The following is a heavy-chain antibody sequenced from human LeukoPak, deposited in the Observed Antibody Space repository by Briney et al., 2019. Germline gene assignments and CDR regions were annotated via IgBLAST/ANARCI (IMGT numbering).Heavy chain of an antibody. CDR1: GGTFSSYA. CDR2: IIPIFGTA. Sequence: ASVKVSCKASGGTFSSYAISWVRQAPGQGLEWMGGIIPIFGTANYAQKFQGRVTITADESTSTAYMELSSLRSEDTAVYYCARVLGGSQRSKKWFDPWGQGTLVTVSS. J-gene: IGHJ5*02. D-gene: IGHD3-3*02. CDR3: ARVLGGSQRSKKWFDP. V-gene: IGHV1-69*13.